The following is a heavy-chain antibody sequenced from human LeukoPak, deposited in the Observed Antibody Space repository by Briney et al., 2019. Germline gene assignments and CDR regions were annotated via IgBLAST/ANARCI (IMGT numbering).Heavy chain of an antibody. Sequence: ASVKVSCKASGGTFSSYAISWVRQAPGQGLEWMGRIIPILGIANYAQKFQGRVTITADKSTSTAYMELSSLRSEDTAVYYCARDGYNKVGFTHWGQGTLVTVSS. V-gene: IGHV1-69*04. CDR3: ARDGYNKVGFTH. CDR2: IIPILGIA. CDR1: GGTFSSYA. J-gene: IGHJ4*02. D-gene: IGHD5-24*01.